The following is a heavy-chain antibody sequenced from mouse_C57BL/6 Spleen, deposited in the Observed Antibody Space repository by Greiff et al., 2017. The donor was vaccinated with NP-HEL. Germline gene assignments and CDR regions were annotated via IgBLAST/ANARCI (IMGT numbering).Heavy chain of an antibody. CDR1: GFTFSDYG. D-gene: IGHD2-3*01. J-gene: IGHJ3*01. Sequence: EVKLMESGGGLVKPGGSLKLSCAASGFTFSDYGMHWVRQAPEKGLEWVAYISSGSSTIYYADTVKGRFTISRDNAKNTLFLQMTSLRSEDTAMYYCARDGYFYWGQGTLVTVSA. V-gene: IGHV5-17*01. CDR2: ISSGSSTI. CDR3: ARDGYFY.